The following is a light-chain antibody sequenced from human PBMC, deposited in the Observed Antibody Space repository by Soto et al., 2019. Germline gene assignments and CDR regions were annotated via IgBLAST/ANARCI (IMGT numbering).Light chain of an antibody. CDR1: NSDVGGYNF. V-gene: IGLV2-14*01. CDR3: SSYTSSSIPYV. CDR2: DVS. Sequence: QSALTQPASVSGSPGQSITISCTGTNSDVGGYNFDSWYQQHPGKAPKLMIYDVSNRPSGVSNRFSGSKSGNTASLNISGLQAEDEADYYCSSYTSSSIPYVFGIGTKLTVL. J-gene: IGLJ1*01.